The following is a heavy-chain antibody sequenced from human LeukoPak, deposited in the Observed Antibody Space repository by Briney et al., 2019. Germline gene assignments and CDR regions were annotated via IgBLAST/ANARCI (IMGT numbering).Heavy chain of an antibody. CDR3: VKDLARYYDTSGYEYFDY. CDR1: GFIFSSYA. CDR2: IGSNGDRT. Sequence: GGSLRLSCAASGFIFSSYAMSWVRQASGKGLEWVSIIGSNGDRTFYADSVKGRFTISRDNSKNTLYLQMNSLRGEDTAVYYCVKDLARYYDTSGYEYFDYWGQGTLVSVSS. V-gene: IGHV3-23*01. J-gene: IGHJ4*02. D-gene: IGHD3-22*01.